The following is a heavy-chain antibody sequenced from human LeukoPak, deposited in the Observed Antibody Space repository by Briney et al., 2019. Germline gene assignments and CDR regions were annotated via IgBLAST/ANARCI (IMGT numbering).Heavy chain of an antibody. CDR2: IYYSWST. CDR1: GGSISSGGYY. CDR3: ASKAVAGMGVDY. J-gene: IGHJ4*02. D-gene: IGHD6-19*01. Sequence: PSQTLSLTCTVSGGSISSGGYYGSWIRQHPGKGLEWIGYIYYSWSTYYNLSLKSRVTISVDTSKNQFSLKLSSVTAADTAVYYCASKAVAGMGVDYWGQGTLVTVSS. V-gene: IGHV4-31*03.